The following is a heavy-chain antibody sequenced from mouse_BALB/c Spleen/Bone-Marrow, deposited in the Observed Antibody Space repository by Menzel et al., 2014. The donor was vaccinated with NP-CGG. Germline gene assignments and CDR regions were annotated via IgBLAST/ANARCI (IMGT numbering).Heavy chain of an antibody. D-gene: IGHD2-1*01. CDR2: INPYNGGT. CDR1: GYSFTGYT. Sequence: SGPELVKPGASVKISCKASGYSFTGYTMNWVKQSHGKNLEWIGLINPYNGGTSYNQKFKGRAALTVDKSSSTAYMELLSLTSEDSAVYYCARSGLYYGNYLYAMDFWGQGTSVTVSS. V-gene: IGHV1-18*01. CDR3: ARSGLYYGNYLYAMDF. J-gene: IGHJ4*01.